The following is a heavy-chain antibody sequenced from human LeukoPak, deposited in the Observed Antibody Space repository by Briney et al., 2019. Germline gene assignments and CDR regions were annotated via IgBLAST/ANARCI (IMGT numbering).Heavy chain of an antibody. Sequence: PGGSLRLSCAASGFTFSRYGMHWVRQAPGKGLEWVSSISSSSSYIYYADSVKGRFTISRDNAKNSLYLQMNSLRAEDTAVYYCAPSGPEYYFDYWGQGTLVTVSS. CDR2: ISSSSSYI. V-gene: IGHV3-21*01. J-gene: IGHJ4*02. D-gene: IGHD3-3*01. CDR1: GFTFSRYG. CDR3: APSGPEYYFDY.